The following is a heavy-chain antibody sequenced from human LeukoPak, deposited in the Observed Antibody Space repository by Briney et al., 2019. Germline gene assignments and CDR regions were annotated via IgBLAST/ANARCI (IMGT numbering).Heavy chain of an antibody. CDR3: ASRYGAHAFDI. CDR2: IIPISGTA. V-gene: IGHV1-69*13. D-gene: IGHD4-17*01. J-gene: IGHJ3*02. CDR1: GGTFSSYA. Sequence: SVKVSCKASGGTFSSYAISWVRQAPGQGLEWMGGIIPISGTANYAQKFQGRVTITADESTSTAYMELSSLRSEDTAVYYCASRYGAHAFDIWGQGTMVTVSS.